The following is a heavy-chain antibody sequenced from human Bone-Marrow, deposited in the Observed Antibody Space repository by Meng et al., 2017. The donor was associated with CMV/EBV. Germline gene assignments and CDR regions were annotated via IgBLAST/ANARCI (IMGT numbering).Heavy chain of an antibody. J-gene: IGHJ4*02. CDR3: ARADNYNFDY. D-gene: IGHD1-20*01. Sequence: SVKVSCKASGGTFSSYAISWVRQAPGQGLEWMGGIIPILGIANYAQKFQGRVTMTRDTSISTAYMELRRLRSDDTAVYYCARADNYNFDYWGQGTLVTVSS. V-gene: IGHV1-69*10. CDR2: IIPILGIA. CDR1: GGTFSSYA.